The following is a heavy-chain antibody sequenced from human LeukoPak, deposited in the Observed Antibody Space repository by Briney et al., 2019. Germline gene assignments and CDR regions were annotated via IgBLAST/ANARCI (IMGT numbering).Heavy chain of an antibody. D-gene: IGHD4-17*01. CDR2: IYYSGST. CDR3: ARGYGDYYFDY. Sequence: SETLSLTCTVSGGSITSYYWSWIRQPPGKGLEWIGYIYYSGSTNYNPSLKSRVTISVDSSWTHFSLKLSSVTAADTAVYYCARGYGDYYFDYWGQGTLVTVSS. J-gene: IGHJ4*02. CDR1: GGSITSYY. V-gene: IGHV4-59*01.